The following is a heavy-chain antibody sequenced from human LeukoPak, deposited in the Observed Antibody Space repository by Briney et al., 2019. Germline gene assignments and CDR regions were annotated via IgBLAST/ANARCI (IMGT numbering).Heavy chain of an antibody. J-gene: IGHJ2*01. V-gene: IGHV4-59*01. CDR2: IYDSGSN. Sequence: PSETLSLTCTVSGGSISRYYWSWIRQPPGKGLEWIGYIYDSGSNNYNPSLKSRVTISVDTSKEQFSLNLSSMTAADTAVYYCARGAYYYDSSGYNWYFDLWGRGTLVTVSS. D-gene: IGHD3-22*01. CDR1: GGSISRYY. CDR3: ARGAYYYDSSGYNWYFDL.